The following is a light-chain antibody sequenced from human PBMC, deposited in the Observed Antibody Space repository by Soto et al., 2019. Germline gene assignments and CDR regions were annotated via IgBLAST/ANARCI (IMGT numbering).Light chain of an antibody. V-gene: IGKV3-15*01. CDR1: QSVSTN. CDR3: KQYNEWHLT. J-gene: IGKJ4*01. CDR2: GAS. Sequence: ETVMTQSPATLSVSPGERATLSCGASQSVSTNLAWYQQKPGQVPRLLIYGASTRASDIPARFSGSGSGTEFTLTISSLQSDDFPVYNCKQYNEWHLTFGVWNKVEIE.